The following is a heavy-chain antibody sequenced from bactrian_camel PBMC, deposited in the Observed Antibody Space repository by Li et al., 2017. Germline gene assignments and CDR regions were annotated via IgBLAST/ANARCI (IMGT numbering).Heavy chain of an antibody. J-gene: IGHJ6*01. Sequence: QVRLVESGGGEVQPGGSLRLSCAASEYRFSIYHMAWFRRAPGREREGVAAMATDGSTAYADSVKGRVTISRDNAKNTLYLQMNSLKTDDTAVYYCVIGFLADFGYGDQGTQVTVS. V-gene: IGHV3S53*01. D-gene: IGHD1*01. CDR2: MATDGST. CDR3: VIGFLADFGY. CDR1: EYRFSIYH.